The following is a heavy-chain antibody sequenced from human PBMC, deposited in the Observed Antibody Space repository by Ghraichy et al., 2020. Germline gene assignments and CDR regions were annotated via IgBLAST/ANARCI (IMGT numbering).Heavy chain of an antibody. V-gene: IGHV4-39*01. CDR2: IYYSGST. J-gene: IGHJ3*01. Sequence: SQTLSLTCAVSGGSISTTSHYWGWIRRPPGKGLEWIWNIYYSGSTYYNPSLKSRVTISVDTSKSQFSLKLSSVTAADTAVYYCARIQLWLLSAYDVWGQGTMVTVSS. CDR1: GGSISTTSHY. CDR3: ARIQLWLLSAYDV. D-gene: IGHD5-18*01.